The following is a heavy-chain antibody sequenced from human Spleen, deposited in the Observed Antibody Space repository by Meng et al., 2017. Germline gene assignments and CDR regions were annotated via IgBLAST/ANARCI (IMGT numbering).Heavy chain of an antibody. CDR1: GFSFSSYA. V-gene: IGHV3-23*01. CDR2: ISGTGDTT. D-gene: IGHD6-19*01. CDR3: AKIQIAVAGSGDAFDI. J-gene: IGHJ3*02. Sequence: GGSLRLSCAASGFSFSSYAMSWVRQAPGKGLEWVSAISGTGDTTSYAGSVKGRFTISRDNSKNTLYLQMNSLRAEDTAVYYCAKIQIAVAGSGDAFDIWGQGTMVTVSS.